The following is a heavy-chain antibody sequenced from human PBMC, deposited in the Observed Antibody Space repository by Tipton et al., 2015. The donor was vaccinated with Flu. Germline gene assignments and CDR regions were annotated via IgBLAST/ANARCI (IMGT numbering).Heavy chain of an antibody. V-gene: IGHV4-31*03. D-gene: IGHD1-14*01. Sequence: TLSLTCTVSGGSIGSGGYYWSWIRQHPGKGLEWIGYIYYSGSTYYNPSLKSRVTISVDTSKNQFSLKLSSVTAADTAVYYCARDRDQPGRFDYWGQGTLVTVSS. CDR1: GGSIGSGGYY. CDR3: ARDRDQPGRFDY. J-gene: IGHJ4*02. CDR2: IYYSGST.